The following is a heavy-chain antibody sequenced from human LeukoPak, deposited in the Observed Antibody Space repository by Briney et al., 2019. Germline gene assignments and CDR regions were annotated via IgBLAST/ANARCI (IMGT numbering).Heavy chain of an antibody. D-gene: IGHD4-11*01. CDR1: GFTFSSYG. J-gene: IGHJ6*02. V-gene: IGHV3-30*18. Sequence: GGSLRLSCAASGFTFSSYGMHWVRQAPGKGLEWVAVISYDGSNKYYADSVKGRFTISRDNSKNTLYLQMNSLRAEDTAVYYCAKEDYGNYVGEHYYGMDVWGQGTTVTVSS. CDR2: ISYDGSNK. CDR3: AKEDYGNYVGEHYYGMDV.